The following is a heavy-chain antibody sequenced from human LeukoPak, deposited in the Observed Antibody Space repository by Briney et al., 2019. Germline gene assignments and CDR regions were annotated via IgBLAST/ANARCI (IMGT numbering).Heavy chain of an antibody. V-gene: IGHV5-51*01. CDR3: ARLGRSGSPPDDFYYYYYMDV. Sequence: GESLKISCKGSGYSFTSYWSGWVRQMPGKALEWMGIIYPGDSDTRYSPSFQGQVTISADKSTSTAYLQWSSLKASDTAMYYCARLGRSGSPPDDFYYYYYMDVWGKGTTVTVSS. CDR1: GYSFTSYW. CDR2: IYPGDSDT. J-gene: IGHJ6*03. D-gene: IGHD1-26*01.